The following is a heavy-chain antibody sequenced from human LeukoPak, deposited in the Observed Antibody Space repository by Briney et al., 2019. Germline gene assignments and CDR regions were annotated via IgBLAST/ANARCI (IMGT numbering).Heavy chain of an antibody. CDR1: GFTVSSNS. V-gene: IGHV3-66*03. CDR2: IYSDNT. J-gene: IGHJ4*02. Sequence: GGSLRLSCTVSGFTVSSNSMSWVRQAPGKGLEWVSFIYSDNTHYSDSVKGRFTISRDNSKNTLYLQMNSLRAEDTAVYYCAKDEYDYVWGSYRYVDYWGQGTLVTVSS. D-gene: IGHD3-16*02. CDR3: AKDEYDYVWGSYRYVDY.